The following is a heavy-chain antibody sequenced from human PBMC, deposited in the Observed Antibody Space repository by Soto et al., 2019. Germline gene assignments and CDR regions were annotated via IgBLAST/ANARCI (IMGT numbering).Heavy chain of an antibody. V-gene: IGHV4-39*01. J-gene: IGHJ4*02. CDR3: SKALPRTGSFHY. D-gene: IGHD2-15*01. Sequence: PSETLSLTCTVSGDSITSINYYWVWLRQPPGMGLDWIANIYYDDTTFYNPSPNIRGAMTIDTSKNQFSLTLTPVTATDTAVYYCSKALPRTGSFHYWGQGTLVTVSS. CDR2: IYYDDTT. CDR1: GDSITSINYY.